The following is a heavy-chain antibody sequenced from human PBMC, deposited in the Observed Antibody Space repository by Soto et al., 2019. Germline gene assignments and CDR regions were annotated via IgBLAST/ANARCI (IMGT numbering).Heavy chain of an antibody. V-gene: IGHV3-7*01. CDR1: GFTFSSNW. CDR3: AGEAVTTSKGFDY. CDR2: IKQDGSEK. J-gene: IGHJ4*02. Sequence: EVQLVESGGGLVQPGGSLRLSCAASGFTFSSNWMSWVRQAPGKGLEWVANIKQDGSEKYYVDSVKGRFTISRDNAKNSLYLQMNSPRAEDTAVYYCAGEAVTTSKGFDYWGQGTLVTVSS. D-gene: IGHD4-17*01.